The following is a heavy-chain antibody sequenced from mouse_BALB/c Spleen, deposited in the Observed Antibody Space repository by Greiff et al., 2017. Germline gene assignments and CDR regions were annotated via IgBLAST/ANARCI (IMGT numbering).Heavy chain of an antibody. CDR3: ARSGGYDRDAMDY. D-gene: IGHD2-14*01. CDR1: GYAFSSYW. J-gene: IGHJ4*01. CDR2: IYPGDGDT. Sequence: QVQLQQSGAELVRPGSSVKISCKASGYAFSSYWMNWVKQRPGQGLEWIGQIYPGDGDTNYNGKFKGKATLTADKSSSTAYMQLSSLTSEDSAVYFCARSGGYDRDAMDYWGQGTSVTVSS. V-gene: IGHV1-80*01.